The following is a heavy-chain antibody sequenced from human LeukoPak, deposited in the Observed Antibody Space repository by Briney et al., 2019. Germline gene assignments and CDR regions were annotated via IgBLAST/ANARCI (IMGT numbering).Heavy chain of an antibody. Sequence: SQTLSLTCTVSGYSISNGYYWDWIRQPPGKGLEWIGYIYYSGSTNYNPSLKSRVTISVDTSKNQFSLKLSSVTAADTAVYYCARDGTYCGGDCYDYWGQGTLVTVSS. D-gene: IGHD2-21*01. CDR2: IYYSGST. J-gene: IGHJ4*02. CDR3: ARDGTYCGGDCYDY. CDR1: GYSISNGYY. V-gene: IGHV4-61*01.